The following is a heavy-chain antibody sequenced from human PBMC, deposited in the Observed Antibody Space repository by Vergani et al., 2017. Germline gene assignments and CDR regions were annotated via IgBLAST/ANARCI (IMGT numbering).Heavy chain of an antibody. Sequence: EVQLLESGGGLVQPGGSLRLSCAASGFTFSSYAMSWVRQAPGKGLEWVSAISGSGGSTYYADAVKGRFTISRDNSKNTLYLKMNSLRADDTAVYYCANKDWLSDYWGQGTLVTVSS. CDR3: ANKDWLSDY. CDR1: GFTFSSYA. V-gene: IGHV3-23*01. D-gene: IGHD3-9*01. J-gene: IGHJ4*02. CDR2: ISGSGGST.